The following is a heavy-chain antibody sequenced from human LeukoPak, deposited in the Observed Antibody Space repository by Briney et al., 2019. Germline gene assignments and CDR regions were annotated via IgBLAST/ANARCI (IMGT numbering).Heavy chain of an antibody. J-gene: IGHJ4*02. CDR1: GYSISSGYS. Sequence: SETLSLTCTVSGYSISSGYSWGWIRQPPGKGLEWIGSIYHSGSTYYNPSLKSRVTISVDTSKNQFSLKLSSVTAADTAVYYCARLPARPRSYFDYWGQGTLVTVSS. CDR2: IYHSGST. V-gene: IGHV4-38-2*02. CDR3: ARLPARPRSYFDY. D-gene: IGHD6-6*01.